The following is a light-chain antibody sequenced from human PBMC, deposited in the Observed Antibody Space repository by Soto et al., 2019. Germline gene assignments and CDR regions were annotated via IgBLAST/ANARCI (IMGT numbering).Light chain of an antibody. J-gene: IGLJ2*01. CDR2: VNIDGSH. V-gene: IGLV4-69*01. CDR1: SGHRNYA. CDR3: QTWGTGIRV. Sequence: QLVLTQSPSASASLGASVTLTCTLSSGHRNYAIAWHQQQPEKGPRYLMKVNIDGSHNKGDGIPDRFSGSSSGAERYLTISSLQSEDEADYYCQTWGTGIRVFGGGT.